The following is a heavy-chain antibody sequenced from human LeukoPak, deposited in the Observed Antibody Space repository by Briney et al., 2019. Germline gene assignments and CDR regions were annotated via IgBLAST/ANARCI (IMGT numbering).Heavy chain of an antibody. CDR1: GGSMNNYY. D-gene: IGHD1-14*01. V-gene: IGHV4-4*07. Sequence: PSETLSLTCTVSGGSMNNYYWSWIRQPAGKGLEWIGRIYTSGSTHYNPSLMSRVTMSLDTSKNQFSPNLNSVTAADTAVYYCARVGPDGSYFDYWGQGTLVTVSS. CDR3: ARVGPDGSYFDY. CDR2: IYTSGST. J-gene: IGHJ4*02.